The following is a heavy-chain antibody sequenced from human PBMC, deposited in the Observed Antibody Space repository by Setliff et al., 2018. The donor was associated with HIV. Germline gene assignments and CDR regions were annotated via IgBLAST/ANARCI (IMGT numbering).Heavy chain of an antibody. CDR3: ARYQLLFHYYGMDV. CDR2: INHSGST. Sequence: SETLSLTCAVYGGSFSGYYWSWIRQPPGKGLEWIGEINHSGSTNYNPSLKSRVTISVDTSKKQFSLKLSSVTAADTAVYYRARYQLLFHYYGMDVWCQGTTVTVSS. CDR1: GGSFSGYY. V-gene: IGHV4-34*01. D-gene: IGHD2-2*01. J-gene: IGHJ6*02.